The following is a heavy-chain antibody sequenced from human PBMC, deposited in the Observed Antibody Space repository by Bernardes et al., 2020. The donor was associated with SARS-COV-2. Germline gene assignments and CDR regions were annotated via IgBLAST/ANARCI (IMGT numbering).Heavy chain of an antibody. CDR1: GYTFTGYY. J-gene: IGHJ3*02. V-gene: IGHV1-2*02. D-gene: IGHD6-6*01. Sequence: KVSCKASGYTFTGYYMHWVRQAPGQGLEWMGWINPNSGGTNYAQKFQGRVTMTRDTSISTAYMELSRLRSDDTAVYYCARDYIAARLDAFDIWGQGTMVTVSS. CDR2: INPNSGGT. CDR3: ARDYIAARLDAFDI.